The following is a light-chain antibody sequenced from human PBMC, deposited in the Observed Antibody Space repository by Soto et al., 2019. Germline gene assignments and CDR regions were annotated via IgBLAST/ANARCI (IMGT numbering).Light chain of an antibody. V-gene: IGLV2-14*01. CDR3: SSYTSISTVV. CDR2: EVR. CDR1: SNDVGGFNY. J-gene: IGLJ3*02. Sequence: QSVLTQPASVSGSPGQSITISCTGTSNDVGGFNYVSWYQQYPGKAPKLMIYEVRNRPSGVPNRFSGSKSGNTASLTISGLQAEDEADYYCSSYTSISTVVFGGGTKLTVL.